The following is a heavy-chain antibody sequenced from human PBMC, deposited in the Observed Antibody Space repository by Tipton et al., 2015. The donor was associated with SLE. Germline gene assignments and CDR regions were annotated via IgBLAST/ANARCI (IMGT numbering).Heavy chain of an antibody. V-gene: IGHV4-59*01. CDR3: ARSLGYCSGGNCYECFQH. J-gene: IGHJ1*01. Sequence: TLSLTCAVYGGSFSGYYWSWIRQPPGKGLEWIGYIYYSGSTNYNPSLKSRVTISVDMSKNQFSLKLSSVTAADTAVYYCARSLGYCSGGNCYECFQHGGQGTLVTVSS. CDR2: IYYSGST. CDR1: GGSFSGYY. D-gene: IGHD2-15*01.